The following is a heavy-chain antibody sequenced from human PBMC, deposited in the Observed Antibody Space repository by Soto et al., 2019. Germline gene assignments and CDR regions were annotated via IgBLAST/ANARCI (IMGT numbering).Heavy chain of an antibody. V-gene: IGHV3-23*01. CDR3: AKGAWLDS. J-gene: IGHJ5*01. CDR1: GFTFITFD. Sequence: EVQLLESGGGLVQPGGSLRLSCVASGFTFITFDMSWVRQGPGKGLEWVSEISGSDGRTYYADSVNRRFTISRDNSKNTLYLQMNSLRAEDTAVYYCAKGAWLDSWGQGILVTVSS. CDR2: ISGSDGRT.